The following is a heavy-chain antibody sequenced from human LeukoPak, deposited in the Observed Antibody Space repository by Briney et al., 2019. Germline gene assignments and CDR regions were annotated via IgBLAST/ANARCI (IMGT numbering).Heavy chain of an antibody. Sequence: GGSLTLSCAASGFTFSSYGMHWLRQPPGKGREWVAGIYYDGREIYYADSVQGRFTVSRDNSKNTLYLQMNSLRPDDTAIYYCAKDLGYSRISNWFDHWGQGTLVIVSS. CDR2: IYYDGREI. CDR3: AKDLGYSRISNWFDH. CDR1: GFTFSSYG. V-gene: IGHV3-33*06. J-gene: IGHJ5*02. D-gene: IGHD4-11*01.